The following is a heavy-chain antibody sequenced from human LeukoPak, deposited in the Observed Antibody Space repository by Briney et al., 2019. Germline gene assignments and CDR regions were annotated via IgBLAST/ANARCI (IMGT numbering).Heavy chain of an antibody. CDR2: INHSGST. CDR3: ARGESIVVPRCAFDI. V-gene: IGHV4-34*01. CDR1: GGSFSGYY. Sequence: SETLSLTCAVYGGSFSGYYWSWIRQPPGKGLEWIGEINHSGSTYYNPSLKSRVTISVDTSKNQFSLKLSSVTAADTAVYYCARGESIVVPRCAFDIWGQGTMVTVSS. D-gene: IGHD3-22*01. J-gene: IGHJ3*02.